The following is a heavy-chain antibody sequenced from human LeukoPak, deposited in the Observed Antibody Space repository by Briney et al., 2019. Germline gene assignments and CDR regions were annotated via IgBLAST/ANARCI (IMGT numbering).Heavy chain of an antibody. CDR3: AELGITMIGGV. CDR1: GFSFSNYW. CDR2: INQDGREK. D-gene: IGHD3-10*02. Sequence: GGSLRLSCAASGFSFSNYWMTWVRQAPGKGLEWVANINQDGREKYYVDSVKGRFTISRDNAKNSLYLQMNSLRAEDTAVYYCAELGITMIGGVWGKGTTVTISS. J-gene: IGHJ6*04. V-gene: IGHV3-7*01.